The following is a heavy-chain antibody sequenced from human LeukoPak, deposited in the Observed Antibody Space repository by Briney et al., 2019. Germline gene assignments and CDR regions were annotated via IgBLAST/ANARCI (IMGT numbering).Heavy chain of an antibody. CDR1: GFXISSYG. CDR2: ILYDGSNE. D-gene: IGHD3-22*01. Sequence: GGSLRLSCAASGFXISSYGMHWVRQAPGKGLEWVAVILYDGSNENYVDSVKGRFTISRDNSKNTLYLQMNSLRAEDTAVYYCVKESANSSGFDFDYWGQGTLVTVSS. V-gene: IGHV3-30*18. J-gene: IGHJ4*02. CDR3: VKESANSSGFDFDY.